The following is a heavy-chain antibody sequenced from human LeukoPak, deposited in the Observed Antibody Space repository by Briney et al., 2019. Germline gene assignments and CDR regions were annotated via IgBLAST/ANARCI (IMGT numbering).Heavy chain of an antibody. CDR2: IFYSGST. V-gene: IGHV4-59*01. CDR1: GDSISTYY. Sequence: SETLSLTCTVSGDSISTYYWSLIRQPPGKGLEWIGYIFYSGSTGYNPSLKSRVTMSVDTSKNQFSLKLSSATAADTAVYYCARGGGYDVYFDNWGQGALVTVSS. D-gene: IGHD5-12*01. J-gene: IGHJ4*02. CDR3: ARGGGYDVYFDN.